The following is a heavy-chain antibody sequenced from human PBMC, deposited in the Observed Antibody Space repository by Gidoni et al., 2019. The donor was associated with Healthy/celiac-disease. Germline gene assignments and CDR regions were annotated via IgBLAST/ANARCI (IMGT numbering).Heavy chain of an antibody. CDR2: ISDDGSNK. CDR3: AKDSVDTAMVT. CDR1: GSTFGSYG. J-gene: IGHJ4*02. Sequence: QVQLVEFGGAVVQPGRSRRLSCAASGSTFGSYGMHWVRQAPGKGLGGVAVISDDGSNKYYADSVKGRFTISGDNSKDTLYLQMNSLRAEDTAVYYCAKDSVDTAMVTWGQGTLVTVSS. V-gene: IGHV3-30*18. D-gene: IGHD5-18*01.